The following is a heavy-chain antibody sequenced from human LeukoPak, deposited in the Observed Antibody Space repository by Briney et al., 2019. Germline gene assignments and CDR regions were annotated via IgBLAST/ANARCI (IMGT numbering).Heavy chain of an antibody. D-gene: IGHD6-19*01. V-gene: IGHV3-23*01. CDR2: ISGSGGST. CDR1: GFTFSSYA. J-gene: IGHJ5*02. CDR3: AKEPGYSSGWGNWFDP. Sequence: GSLRLSCAASGFTFSSYAMSWVRQAPGKGLEWVSAISGSGGSTYYADSVKGRFTISRDNSKNTLYLQMNSLRAEDTAVYYCAKEPGYSSGWGNWFDPWGQGTPVTVSS.